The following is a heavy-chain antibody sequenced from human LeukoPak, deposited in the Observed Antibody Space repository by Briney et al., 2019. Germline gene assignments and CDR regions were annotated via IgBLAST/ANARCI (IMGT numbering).Heavy chain of an antibody. CDR3: ARHELITGAHFDY. D-gene: IGHD1-20*01. V-gene: IGHV4-39*01. J-gene: IGHJ4*02. CDR1: GGSISSSSYY. Sequence: PSETLSLTCTVSGGSISSSSYYWGWIRQPPRTGLEWIGSIYYSGSTYYNVSLKSRVTISVDTSKNQFSLKLSSVTAADTAVYYCARHELITGAHFDYWGQGTLVTASS. CDR2: IYYSGST.